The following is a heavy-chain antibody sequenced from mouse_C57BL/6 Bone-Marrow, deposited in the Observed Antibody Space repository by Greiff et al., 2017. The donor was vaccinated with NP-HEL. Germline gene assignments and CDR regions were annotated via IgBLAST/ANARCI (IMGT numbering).Heavy chain of an antibody. Sequence: QVQLQQSGAELVRPGTSVKMSCKASGYTFTNYWIGWVKQRPGHGLEWIGDIYPGGGDTNYNEKFKGKATLTADQSSSTAYMQFSSLTSEDSAIYYGARARGLRNYYAMDYWGQGTSVTVSS. CDR2: IYPGGGDT. J-gene: IGHJ4*01. D-gene: IGHD1-1*01. V-gene: IGHV1-63*01. CDR3: ARARGLRNYYAMDY. CDR1: GYTFTNYW.